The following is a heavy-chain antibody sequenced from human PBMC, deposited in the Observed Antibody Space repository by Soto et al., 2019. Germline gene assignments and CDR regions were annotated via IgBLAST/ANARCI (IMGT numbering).Heavy chain of an antibody. Sequence: QVQLVQSGAEVKKPGSSVKVSCKASGGTFSSYAISWVRQAPGQGLEWMGGIIPMFGTANYAQKFQGRVTITADKSTSTAYMELSSLRSEDTAVYYCARELTGTLTNSVFDYWGQGTLVTVSS. V-gene: IGHV1-69*06. CDR1: GGTFSSYA. J-gene: IGHJ4*02. CDR3: ARELTGTLTNSVFDY. D-gene: IGHD7-27*01. CDR2: IIPMFGTA.